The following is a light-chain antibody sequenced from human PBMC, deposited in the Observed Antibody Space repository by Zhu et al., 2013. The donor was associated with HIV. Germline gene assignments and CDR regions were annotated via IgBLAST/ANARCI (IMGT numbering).Light chain of an antibody. CDR1: QSVSSN. Sequence: EIVMTQSPATLSVSPGERATLSCRASQSVSSNLAWYQQKPGQAPRLLIYGASTRATGVSDRISGSGSGTDFTLTISRLEPEDFAVYYCQQYGNSPWTFGQGTKVEIK. J-gene: IGKJ1*01. V-gene: IGKV3-20*01. CDR3: QQYGNSPWT. CDR2: GAS.